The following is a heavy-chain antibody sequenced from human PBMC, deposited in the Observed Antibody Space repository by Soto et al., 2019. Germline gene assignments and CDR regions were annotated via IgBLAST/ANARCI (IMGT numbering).Heavy chain of an antibody. J-gene: IGHJ4*02. D-gene: IGHD6-19*01. Sequence: QVQLVQSGAEEKKPGASVKVSCKASGYTFTSYAMHWVRQAPGQRLEWMGWINAGNGNTKYSQKFQGRVTITRDTSASTADMELSSRRSEDTAVYYCARAVAVPADFDYWGQGTLVTVSS. CDR3: ARAVAVPADFDY. CDR1: GYTFTSYA. CDR2: INAGNGNT. V-gene: IGHV1-3*05.